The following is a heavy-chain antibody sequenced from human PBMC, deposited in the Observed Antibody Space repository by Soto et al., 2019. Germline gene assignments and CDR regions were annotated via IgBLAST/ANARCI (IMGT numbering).Heavy chain of an antibody. CDR1: GGTFSSSA. J-gene: IGHJ3*02. CDR3: ARSETAGHKGFEI. D-gene: IGHD6-19*01. Sequence: QVQLEQSGAEVRKPGSSVKVSCQASGGTFSSSAINWLRQAPGQGPEWMGGIIPTFGTSNYIPKLRGRVTITADTSTNTAYMEVSSLTSEDTAIYYCARSETAGHKGFEIWGRGTMVTVSA. CDR2: IIPTFGTS. V-gene: IGHV1-69*06.